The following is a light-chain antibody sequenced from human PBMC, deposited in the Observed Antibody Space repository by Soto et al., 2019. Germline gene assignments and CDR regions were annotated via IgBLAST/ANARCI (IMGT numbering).Light chain of an antibody. V-gene: IGLV2-14*03. J-gene: IGLJ1*01. CDR3: SSYSTTNLLA. Sequence: QCLLTQPASLSGSPGQSVTISCTGAISDVGAYGHVSWYQQHPGRAPKLILYDVNNRPSGVSNHFSGSKSGNTASLVISGLQANDEADYYCSSYSTTNLLAFGSGTKVTVL. CDR2: DVN. CDR1: ISDVGAYGH.